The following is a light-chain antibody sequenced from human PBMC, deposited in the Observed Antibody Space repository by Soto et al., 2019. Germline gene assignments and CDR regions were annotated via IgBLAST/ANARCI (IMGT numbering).Light chain of an antibody. J-gene: IGLJ1*01. V-gene: IGLV2-14*01. CDR2: EVS. CDR3: SSFTSSDSYV. Sequence: QSALTQPASVSGSPGQSITISCTGTSTDVGRYNCVSWYQQHPGKVPKLIIYEVSRRPSGVSHRFSGSKSGNTASLTISGLQAEDEADFYCSSFTSSDSYVFGSGTKVTVL. CDR1: STDVGRYNC.